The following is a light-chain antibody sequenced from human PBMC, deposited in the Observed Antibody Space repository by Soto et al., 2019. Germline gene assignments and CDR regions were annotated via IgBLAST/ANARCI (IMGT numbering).Light chain of an antibody. CDR2: ATS. J-gene: IGKJ1*01. CDR1: QGIRGD. Sequence: AIQMTQSPSSLSASLGDRFTITCRAIQGIRGDLGWYQQKPGKAPKLLISATSTLQSGVPSRLSGRGSGTNFTLTISSLQPEDFATYYCIQDFISPLTVGQGTKVDIK. V-gene: IGKV1-6*01. CDR3: IQDFISPLT.